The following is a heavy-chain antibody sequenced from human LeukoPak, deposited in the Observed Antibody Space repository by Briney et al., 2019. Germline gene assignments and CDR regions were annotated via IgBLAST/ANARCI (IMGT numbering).Heavy chain of an antibody. Sequence: SETLSLTCTVSGGSISSYYWSWIRQPPGKGLEWIGYIYYSGSTNYNPSLKSRVTISVDTSKNQFSLKLSSVTAADTAVYYCARDSPYYYDSSGYPPIAAFDIWGQGTMVTVSS. J-gene: IGHJ3*02. D-gene: IGHD3-22*01. CDR3: ARDSPYYYDSSGYPPIAAFDI. CDR1: GGSISSYY. CDR2: IYYSGST. V-gene: IGHV4-59*01.